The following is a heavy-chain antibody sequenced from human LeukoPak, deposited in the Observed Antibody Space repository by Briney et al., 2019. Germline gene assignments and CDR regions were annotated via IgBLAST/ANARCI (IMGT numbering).Heavy chain of an antibody. J-gene: IGHJ4*02. CDR2: ISWNSGSI. CDR1: GFTFDDYA. CDR3: ARGSGETGGYYYVY. V-gene: IGHV3-9*01. D-gene: IGHD3-22*01. Sequence: GRSLRLSCAASGFTFDDYAMHWVRQAPGKGLEWVSGISWNSGSIGYADSVKGRFTISRDNAKNSLYLQMNSLRAEDTAVYYCARGSGETGGYYYVYWGQGTLVTVSS.